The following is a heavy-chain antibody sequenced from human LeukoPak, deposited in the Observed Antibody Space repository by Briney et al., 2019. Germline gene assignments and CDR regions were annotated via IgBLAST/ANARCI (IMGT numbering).Heavy chain of an antibody. J-gene: IGHJ6*02. V-gene: IGHV3-30*03. D-gene: IGHD6-19*01. CDR1: GFTFRSYG. Sequence: PGGSLRLSCSASGFTFRSYGMHWVRQAPGKGLEWVAVISYDGSNKYYADSVKGRFTISRDNSKNTLYLQMNSLRAEDTAVYYCARAEGASVAVAGYNYYYGMDVWGQGTMVTVSS. CDR3: ARAEGASVAVAGYNYYYGMDV. CDR2: ISYDGSNK.